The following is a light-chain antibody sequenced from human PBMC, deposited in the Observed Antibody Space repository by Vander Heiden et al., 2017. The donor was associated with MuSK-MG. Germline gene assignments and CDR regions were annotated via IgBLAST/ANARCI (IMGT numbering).Light chain of an antibody. Sequence: EIVLTQSPDTLSLSPGERATLSCRASQSVSSSYLAWYQQRPGQAPRLLIYGASSRATGIPDRFSGSGSGTDFTLTISRLEPEDFAVYYCQQYGSSSWTFGHGTKVELK. J-gene: IGKJ1*01. CDR2: GAS. CDR3: QQYGSSSWT. V-gene: IGKV3-20*01. CDR1: QSVSSSY.